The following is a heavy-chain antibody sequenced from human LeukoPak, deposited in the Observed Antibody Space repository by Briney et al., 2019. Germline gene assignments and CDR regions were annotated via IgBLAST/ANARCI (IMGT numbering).Heavy chain of an antibody. D-gene: IGHD3-3*01. CDR1: GGAFSGYY. V-gene: IGHV4-34*01. Sequence: SETLSLTCAVYGGAFSGYYWSWILQPPPGGVEWIGEINHSGGTNYNPSPKSRVTISVDTPTNQFSPLLRSVTAAATAVYYCAREAIGKYDCWSGYPRWFDPWGQGTLVTVSS. J-gene: IGHJ5*02. CDR2: INHSGGT. CDR3: AREAIGKYDCWSGYPRWFDP.